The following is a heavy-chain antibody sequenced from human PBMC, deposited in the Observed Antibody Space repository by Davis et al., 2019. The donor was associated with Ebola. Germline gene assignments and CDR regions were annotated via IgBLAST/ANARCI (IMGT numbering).Heavy chain of an antibody. D-gene: IGHD6-19*01. J-gene: IGHJ6*02. CDR3: ARDVTRSSGWSYYGMDV. CDR1: GFTFSSYE. V-gene: IGHV3-48*03. Sequence: GESLKISCAASGFTFSSYEMNWVRQAPGKGLEWVSYISSSGSTIYYADPVKGRFTISRDNAKNSLYLQMNSLRAEDTAVYYCARDVTRSSGWSYYGMDVWGQGTTVTVSS. CDR2: ISSSGSTI.